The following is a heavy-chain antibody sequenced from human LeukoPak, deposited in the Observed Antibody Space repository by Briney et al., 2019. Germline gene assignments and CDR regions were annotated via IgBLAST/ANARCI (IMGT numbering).Heavy chain of an antibody. CDR1: GGSFSGYY. CDR3: ARESYYAMDV. Sequence: PSETLSLTCAVYGGSFSGYYWSWIRQPPGKGLEWIGEINHSGSTNYNPSLTSRVTISVDTSKNQFSLKLSSVTAADTAVYYCARESYYAMDVWGKGTTVTVSS. V-gene: IGHV4-34*01. CDR2: INHSGST. J-gene: IGHJ6*04.